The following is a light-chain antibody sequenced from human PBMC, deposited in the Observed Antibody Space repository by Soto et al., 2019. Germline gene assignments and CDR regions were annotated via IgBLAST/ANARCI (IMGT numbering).Light chain of an antibody. CDR3: QQVNSYPIT. Sequence: DIQLTQSPSFLSASVGDRVTITCRASQDISSHSAWYQQKPGKAPKLLVYAASTLQIGVPPRFSGSGSGTEFTLTISSVQPEDSAIYYCQQVNSYPITFGQGTRL. CDR2: AAS. CDR1: QDISSH. J-gene: IGKJ5*01. V-gene: IGKV1-9*01.